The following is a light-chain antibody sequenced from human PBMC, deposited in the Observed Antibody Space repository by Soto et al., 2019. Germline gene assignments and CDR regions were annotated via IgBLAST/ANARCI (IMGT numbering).Light chain of an antibody. CDR2: GTS. V-gene: IGKV3-20*01. CDR1: QTVYNNY. J-gene: IGKJ3*01. CDR3: QQYGSSPFT. Sequence: EIVLTQSPGTVSLSPGERATLSCRASQTVYNNYIAWYQQSPGQAPRVLIYGTSTRATGTPDRFSGSGSGTDFTLTISRLEPEDFAVYYCQQYGSSPFTFGPGTKVDIK.